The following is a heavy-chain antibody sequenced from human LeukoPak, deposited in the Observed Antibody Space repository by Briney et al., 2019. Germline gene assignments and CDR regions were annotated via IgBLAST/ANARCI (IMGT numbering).Heavy chain of an antibody. CDR1: GYTFTGYY. D-gene: IGHD6-13*01. CDR3: ARGRDSSSHFDY. V-gene: IGHV1-2*02. Sequence: ASVKVSCKASGYTFTGYYMHWVRQAPGQGLEWMGWINPNSGGTNYAQKFQGRVTMTRDTSISTAYMELSRLRSDDTAVYCCARGRDSSSHFDYWGQGTLVTVSS. CDR2: INPNSGGT. J-gene: IGHJ4*02.